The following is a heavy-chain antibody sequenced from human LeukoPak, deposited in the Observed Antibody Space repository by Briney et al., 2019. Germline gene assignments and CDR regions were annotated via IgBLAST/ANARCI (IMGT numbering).Heavy chain of an antibody. D-gene: IGHD2-15*01. CDR1: GGSNSSGSYY. V-gene: IGHV4-61*02. Sequence: SETLSLTCTVSGGSNSSGSYYWSWIRQPAGKGLEWIGRIYTSGSTNYNPSLKSRVTISVDTSKNQFSLKLSSVTAADTAVYYCARDLGYCSGGSCGWFDPWGQGTLVTVSS. CDR3: ARDLGYCSGGSCGWFDP. CDR2: IYTSGST. J-gene: IGHJ5*02.